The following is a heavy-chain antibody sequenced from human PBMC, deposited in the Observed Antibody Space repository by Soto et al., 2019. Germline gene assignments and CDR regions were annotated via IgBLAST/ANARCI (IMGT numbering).Heavy chain of an antibody. CDR1: GFTFGDYA. D-gene: IGHD3-22*01. CDR2: IRSKAYGGTT. J-gene: IGHJ3*02. CDR3: TRVVHYYDSSGSIDDAFDI. V-gene: IGHV3-49*04. Sequence: PVGSLRLSCTASGFTFGDYAMSWVRQAPGKGLEWVGFIRSKAYGGTTEYAASVKGRFTISRDDSKSIAYLQMNSLKTEDTAVYYCTRVVHYYDSSGSIDDAFDIWGQGTMVTVSS.